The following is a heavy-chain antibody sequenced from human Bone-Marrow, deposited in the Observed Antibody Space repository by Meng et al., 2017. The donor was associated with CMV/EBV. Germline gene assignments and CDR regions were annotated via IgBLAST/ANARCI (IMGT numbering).Heavy chain of an antibody. J-gene: IGHJ3*02. D-gene: IGHD2-15*01. Sequence: GGSLRLSCAASGFTFSSYWMHWVRQAPGKGLVWVSRINSDGSSTRYADSVKGRFTISRDNAKNTLYLQMNSLRAEDTAVYYCARSGSGGGAFDIWGQGTMVTVSS. CDR2: INSDGSST. CDR1: GFTFSSYW. V-gene: IGHV3-74*01. CDR3: ARSGSGGGAFDI.